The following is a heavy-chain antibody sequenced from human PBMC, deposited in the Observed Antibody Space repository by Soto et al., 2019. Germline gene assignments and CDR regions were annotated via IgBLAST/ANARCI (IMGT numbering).Heavy chain of an antibody. D-gene: IGHD3-9*01. CDR1: DFTLSSYG. J-gene: IGHJ4*02. CDR3: AKDVNYDVLAGYYYY. CDR2: IRGRGATT. Sequence: EVQLLESGGGLVQPGGSLRLSCAASDFTLSSYGMTWVRQPPGKGLEWVSTIRGRGATTYYADSVKGRFTISRDDSKNTLDLQMNSLRVDDTAVYFCAKDVNYDVLAGYYYYWGQGTQVTGSS. V-gene: IGHV3-23*01.